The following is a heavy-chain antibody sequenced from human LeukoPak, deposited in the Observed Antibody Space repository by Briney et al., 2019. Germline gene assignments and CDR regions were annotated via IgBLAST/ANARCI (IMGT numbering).Heavy chain of an antibody. CDR1: GGSISSYY. V-gene: IGHV4-59*08. CDR2: IYYSGST. D-gene: IGHD3-16*01. Sequence: SETLSLTCTVSGGSISSYYWSWIRQPPGKGLEWIGYIYYSGSTNYNPSLKSRVTISVDTSKNQFSLKLSSVTAADTAVYYCARHGTVGGPSSVWGQGTLVTVSS. CDR3: ARHGTVGGPSSV. J-gene: IGHJ4*02.